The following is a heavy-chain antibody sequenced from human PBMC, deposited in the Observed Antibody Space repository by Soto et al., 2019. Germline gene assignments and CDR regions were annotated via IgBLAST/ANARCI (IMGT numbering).Heavy chain of an antibody. V-gene: IGHV4-4*07. CDR3: ARASQCKSYFDCFAWLDY. J-gene: IGHJ4*02. D-gene: IGHD3-9*01. Sequence: QVQLQESGPGLVRPSATLSLTCTVSRDSISGLYWTWIRQPAGKGLEWIGRVYSSGETNYNPSLTGRGIMSLDTSKNQFSLNLTSVPDADTAVYYCARASQCKSYFDCFAWLDYWGQGTLVTVSS. CDR1: RDSISGLY. CDR2: VYSSGET.